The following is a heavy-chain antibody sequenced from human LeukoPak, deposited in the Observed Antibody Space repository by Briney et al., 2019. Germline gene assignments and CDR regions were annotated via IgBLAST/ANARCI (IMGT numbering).Heavy chain of an antibody. J-gene: IGHJ4*02. V-gene: IGHV3-23*01. D-gene: IGHD2-2*01. CDR1: GFSFSSYT. CDR3: AKEERPIVVIAAAIIDY. CDR2: ISGGGDTT. Sequence: GGSLRLSCSASGFSFSSYTMTWVRQAPGKGPEWVSLISGGGDTTFYTDSVKGRFTISRDNSKNTLYLQMNSLRAEDTAVYYCAKEERPIVVIAAAIIDYWGQGTLVTVSS.